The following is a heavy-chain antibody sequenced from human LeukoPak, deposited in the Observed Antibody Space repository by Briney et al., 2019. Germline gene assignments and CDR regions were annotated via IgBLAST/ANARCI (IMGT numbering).Heavy chain of an antibody. J-gene: IGHJ4*02. Sequence: ASGEPSCTAVGHTDSTYDTIWWSESTGLRVGGWGGLKPNSGNTGYAQKFQGRVTVSRNTSINTDYMELISMRTEDTAVYYCERSPTNRLRYLRIHLDYWGQGTLVTVSS. V-gene: IGHV1-8*01. D-gene: IGHD5-12*01. CDR3: ERSPTNRLRYLRIHLDY. CDR2: LKPNSGNT. CDR1: GHTDSTYD.